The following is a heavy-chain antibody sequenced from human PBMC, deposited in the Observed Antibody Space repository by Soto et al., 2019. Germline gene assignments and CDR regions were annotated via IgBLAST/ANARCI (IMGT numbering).Heavy chain of an antibody. V-gene: IGHV3-30*03. J-gene: IGHJ4*02. Sequence: QVQLVESGGGVVQPGRSLRLSCAASGFTFSSYGMHWVRQAPGKGLEWVAVISYDGSNKYYADSVKGRFTISRDNSKNTLYLQMNSLRAEDTAVYYCSLSLGEVVVGAEDYWGQGTLVTVSS. CDR3: SLSLGEVVVGAEDY. CDR2: ISYDGSNK. CDR1: GFTFSSYG. D-gene: IGHD1-26*01.